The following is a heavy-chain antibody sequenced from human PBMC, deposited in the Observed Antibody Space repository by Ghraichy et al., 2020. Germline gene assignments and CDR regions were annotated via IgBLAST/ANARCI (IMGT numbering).Heavy chain of an antibody. CDR1: GGSFSGYY. Sequence: SETLSLTCAVYGGSFSGYYWSWIRQPPGKGLEWIGEINHSGSTNYNQSLKSRVTISVDTSKNQFSLKLSSVTAADTAVYYCARGSGWYPFDYWGQGTLVTVSS. V-gene: IGHV4-34*01. J-gene: IGHJ4*02. CDR2: INHSGST. CDR3: ARGSGWYPFDY. D-gene: IGHD6-19*01.